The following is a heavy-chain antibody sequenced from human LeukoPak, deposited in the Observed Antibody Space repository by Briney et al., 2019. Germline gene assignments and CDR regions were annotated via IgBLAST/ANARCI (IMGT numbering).Heavy chain of an antibody. CDR3: AREGYYGSGNLDY. CDR2: IYDSGST. CDR1: GGSISSYY. Sequence: SETLSLTCTVSGGSISSYYWSWIRQPPGKRLEWIGHIYDSGSTNYNPSLKSRVTMSLDTSKSQFSLKLSSVTAADTAVYYCAREGYYGSGNLDYWGLGTLVTVSS. V-gene: IGHV4-59*13. D-gene: IGHD3-10*01. J-gene: IGHJ4*02.